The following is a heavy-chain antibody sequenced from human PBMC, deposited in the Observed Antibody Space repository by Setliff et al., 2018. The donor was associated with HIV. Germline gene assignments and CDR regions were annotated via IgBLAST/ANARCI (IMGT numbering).Heavy chain of an antibody. CDR1: EGYITGYY. CDR2: IFYSGTT. CDR3: ARFNALLGSSTYYDY. J-gene: IGHJ4*02. D-gene: IGHD3-22*01. V-gene: IGHV4-59*01. Sequence: SETLSLTCTVSEGYITGYYWTWIRQPPGRGLEWIGYIFYSGTTKFNPSLKSRAAISVDSSNNQSSLKMTSVTAADTAVYFCARFNALLGSSTYYDYWGPGLLVTVSS.